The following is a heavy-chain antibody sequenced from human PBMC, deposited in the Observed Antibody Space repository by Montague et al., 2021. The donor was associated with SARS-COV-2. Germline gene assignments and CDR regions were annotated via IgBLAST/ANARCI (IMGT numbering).Heavy chain of an antibody. CDR1: GDSVSSNNAA. V-gene: IGHV6-1*01. CDR2: TCYRSEWYF. Sequence: CAISGDSVSSNNAAWNWIRQSPSRGLEWLGRTCYRSEWYFDYAISLRGRITINPDTSKNQFSLQLDSVTLDDTAVYYCARYSYSGTYFGLNDAFDIWGQGPLVPVSA. D-gene: IGHD1-26*01. J-gene: IGHJ3*02. CDR3: ARYSYSGTYFGLNDAFDI.